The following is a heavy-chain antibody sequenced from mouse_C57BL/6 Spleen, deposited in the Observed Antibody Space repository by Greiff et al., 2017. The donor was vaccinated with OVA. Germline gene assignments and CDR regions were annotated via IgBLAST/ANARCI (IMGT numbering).Heavy chain of an antibody. CDR2: IDPENGDT. J-gene: IGHJ2*01. CDR1: GFNIKDDY. V-gene: IGHV14-4*01. D-gene: IGHD3-3*01. Sequence: EVKLMESGAELVRPGASVKLSCTASGFNIKDDYMHWVKQRPEQGLEWIGWIDPENGDTEYASKFQGKATITADTSSNTAYLQLSSLTSEDTAVYYCTSRGRGDYWGQGTTLTVSS. CDR3: TSRGRGDY.